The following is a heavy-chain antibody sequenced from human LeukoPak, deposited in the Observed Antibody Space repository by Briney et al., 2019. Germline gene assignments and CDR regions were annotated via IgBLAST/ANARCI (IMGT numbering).Heavy chain of an antibody. CDR2: ISAYSGNT. J-gene: IGHJ4*02. CDR3: ARVVITIFGVVIRLFDY. V-gene: IGHV1-18*01. D-gene: IGHD3-3*01. CDR1: GYTFTSYG. Sequence: ASVKVSCKASGYTFTSYGISWVRQAPGQGLEWMGWISAYSGNTNYAQKLQGRVTMTTDTSTSTAYMELRSLRSDDTAVYYCARVVITIFGVVIRLFDYWGQGTLVTVSS.